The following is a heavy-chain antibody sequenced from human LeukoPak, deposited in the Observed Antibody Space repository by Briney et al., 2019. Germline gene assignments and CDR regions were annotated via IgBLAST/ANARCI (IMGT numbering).Heavy chain of an antibody. CDR1: GFTFSSYA. J-gene: IGHJ6*02. Sequence: GGSLRLSCAASGFTFSSYAMHWVRQAPGKGLEWVAVISYDGSNKYYADSVKGRFTISRDNSKNTLYLQMNSLRGEDTAVYYCARALYCDSSGYYLYYYGMDVWGQGTTVTVSS. CDR2: ISYDGSNK. D-gene: IGHD3-22*01. CDR3: ARALYCDSSGYYLYYYGMDV. V-gene: IGHV3-30*04.